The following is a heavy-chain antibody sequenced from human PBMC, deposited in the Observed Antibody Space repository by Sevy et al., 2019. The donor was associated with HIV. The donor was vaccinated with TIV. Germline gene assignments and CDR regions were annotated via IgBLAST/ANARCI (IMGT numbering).Heavy chain of an antibody. D-gene: IGHD3-10*01. Sequence: SGPTLVKPTQTLTLTCTFSGFSLSTSGVGVGWIRQPPGKALEWLALIYWDDDKRYSPSLKSRLTITKDTSKNQVVLTMTNMDPVDTAIYYCAHSLLYGSGHTNGDYMDVWGKGTTVTVSS. V-gene: IGHV2-5*02. CDR1: GFSLSTSGVG. J-gene: IGHJ6*03. CDR3: AHSLLYGSGHTNGDYMDV. CDR2: IYWDDDK.